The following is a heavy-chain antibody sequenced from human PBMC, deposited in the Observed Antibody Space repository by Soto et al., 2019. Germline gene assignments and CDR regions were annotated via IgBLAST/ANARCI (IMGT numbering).Heavy chain of an antibody. J-gene: IGHJ4*02. V-gene: IGHV3-33*01. CDR2: IWYDGSNK. D-gene: IGHD6-6*01. CDR3: ARDSLDYSSSSGFDY. CDR1: GFTFSSYG. Sequence: GGSLRLSCAASGFTFSSYGMHWVRQAPGKGLEWVAVIWYDGSNKYYADSVKDRFTISRDSSRNTLYLQMNSLRAEDTAVYYCARDSLDYSSSSGFDYWGQGTLVTVSS.